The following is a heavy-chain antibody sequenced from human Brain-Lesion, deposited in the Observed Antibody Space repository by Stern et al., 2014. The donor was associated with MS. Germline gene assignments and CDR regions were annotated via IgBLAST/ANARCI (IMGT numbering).Heavy chain of an antibody. CDR1: GGSVGSGSYD. J-gene: IGHJ4*02. D-gene: IGHD5-18*01. V-gene: IGHV4-61*02. CDR3: ARDKEDTNMAFRYFDN. Sequence: VQLVESGPGLVKPSQTLSLTCTVSGGSVGSGSYDWSWIRQPAGKGLEWIGRIYTTGSTYYNPSLKSRVSISIDTSNNQFFLTLTSVTAADTAVYYCARDKEDTNMAFRYFDNWGQGTLVTVSS. CDR2: IYTTGST.